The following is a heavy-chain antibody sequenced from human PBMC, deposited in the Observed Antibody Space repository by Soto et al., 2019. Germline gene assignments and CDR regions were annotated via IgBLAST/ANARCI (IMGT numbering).Heavy chain of an antibody. V-gene: IGHV2-5*02. CDR3: AHRDRKLPGNNWSTP. D-gene: IGHD1-7*01. J-gene: IGHJ5*02. Sequence: SGPTLVNPTQTLTLTCTFSGFSLSTSGVGVGWIRQPPGKALEWLALIYWDDDKRYSPSLKSRLTITKDTFKNQVVLTMTNMDPGDTPKFYGAHRDRKLPGNNWSTPWAQETRVPVSS. CDR1: GFSLSTSGVG. CDR2: IYWDDDK.